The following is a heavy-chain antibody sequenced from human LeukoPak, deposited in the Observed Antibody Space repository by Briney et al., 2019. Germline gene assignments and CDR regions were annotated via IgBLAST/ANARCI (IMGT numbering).Heavy chain of an antibody. CDR2: ISASGSST. J-gene: IGHJ4*02. CDR3: AKDTLSPNYQLLGVNFDY. Sequence: GGSLRLSCAASGFTFNNYATSWVRQAPGKGLEWVSTISASGSSTYYADSVKGRFTISRDNSKNTLYLQMNSLRAEDTAVYYYAKDTLSPNYQLLGVNFDYWGQGTLVTVSS. D-gene: IGHD2-2*01. V-gene: IGHV3-23*01. CDR1: GFTFNNYA.